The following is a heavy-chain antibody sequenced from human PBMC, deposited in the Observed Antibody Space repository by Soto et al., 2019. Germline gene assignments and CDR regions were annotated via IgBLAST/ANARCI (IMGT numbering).Heavy chain of an antibody. J-gene: IGHJ6*02. Sequence: PGGSLRFSCAASGFTFSSYAMSWVRQAPGKGLEWVSAISGSGGSTYYADSVKGRFTISRDNSKNTLYLQMNSLRAEDTAVYYCARDRYGDYDIVYYYYGMDVWGQGTTVTVSS. V-gene: IGHV3-23*01. CDR1: GFTFSSYA. D-gene: IGHD4-17*01. CDR2: ISGSGGST. CDR3: ARDRYGDYDIVYYYYGMDV.